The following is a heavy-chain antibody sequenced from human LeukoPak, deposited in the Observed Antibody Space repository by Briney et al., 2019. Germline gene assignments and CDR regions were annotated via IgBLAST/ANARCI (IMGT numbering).Heavy chain of an antibody. J-gene: IGHJ6*04. CDR1: GFTFGDYA. Sequence: GGSLRLSCTASGFTFGDYAMSWVRQAPGKGLEWVGFIRSKAYGGTTEYAAPVKGRFTISRDDSKSIAYLQMNSLKTEDTAVYYCTRDKGTMVRGTYYYYGMDVWGKGTTVTVSS. V-gene: IGHV3-49*04. D-gene: IGHD3-10*01. CDR2: IRSKAYGGTT. CDR3: TRDKGTMVRGTYYYYGMDV.